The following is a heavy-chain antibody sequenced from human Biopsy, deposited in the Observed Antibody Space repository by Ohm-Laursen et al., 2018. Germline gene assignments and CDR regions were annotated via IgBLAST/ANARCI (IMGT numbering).Heavy chain of an antibody. V-gene: IGHV3-9*01. J-gene: IGHJ4*02. Sequence: SLRLSCTATGFNLGDYAMHWVRQVPGKGLEWVSGIKWNSGKIDYADSVKGRFTISRDNAKNSLYPHMNSLRTEGSAFYYCARDTGTMVRGVLYQWGQGTQVTVSS. CDR2: IKWNSGKI. CDR3: ARDTGTMVRGVLYQ. CDR1: GFNLGDYA. D-gene: IGHD3-10*01.